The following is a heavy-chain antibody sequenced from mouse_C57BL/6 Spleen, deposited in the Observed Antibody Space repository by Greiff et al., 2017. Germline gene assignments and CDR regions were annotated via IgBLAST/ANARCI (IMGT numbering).Heavy chain of an antibody. CDR2: ISSGSSTI. Sequence: EVMLVESGGGLVKPGGSLKLSCAASGFTFSDYGMHWVRQAPEKGLEWVAYISSGSSTIYYADTVKGRFTFSSDNAKNTLFLHMTSLRSEDTAMYYCARDGSSTFDYWGQGTTLTVSS. J-gene: IGHJ2*01. CDR1: GFTFSDYG. D-gene: IGHD1-1*01. V-gene: IGHV5-17*01. CDR3: ARDGSSTFDY.